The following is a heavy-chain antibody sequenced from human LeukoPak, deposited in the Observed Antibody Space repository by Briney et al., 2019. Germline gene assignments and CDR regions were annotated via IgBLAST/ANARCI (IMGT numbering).Heavy chain of an antibody. J-gene: IGHJ6*03. CDR3: ARDAVAGYHYYYMDV. D-gene: IGHD6-19*01. CDR1: GYTFTTHT. V-gene: IGHV1-18*01. CDR2: ISAYNGNT. Sequence: GASVKVSCKASGYTFTTHTIHWVRQAPGQRLEWMGWISAYNGNTNYAQKLQGRVTMTTDTSTSTAYMELRSLRSDDTAVYYCARDAVAGYHYYYMDVWGKGTTVTVSS.